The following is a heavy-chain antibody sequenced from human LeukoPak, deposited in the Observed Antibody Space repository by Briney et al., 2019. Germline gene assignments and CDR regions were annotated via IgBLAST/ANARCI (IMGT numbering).Heavy chain of an antibody. Sequence: PGRSLRLSCAASGLTFSSYGMHWVRQAPGKGLEWVAVIWYDGSNKYYADSVKGRFTISRDNSKNTLYMQMNSLRAEDMAVYYCAKDNSYGYDYWGQGTLVTVSS. D-gene: IGHD5-18*01. V-gene: IGHV3-33*06. CDR1: GLTFSSYG. CDR3: AKDNSYGYDY. CDR2: IWYDGSNK. J-gene: IGHJ4*02.